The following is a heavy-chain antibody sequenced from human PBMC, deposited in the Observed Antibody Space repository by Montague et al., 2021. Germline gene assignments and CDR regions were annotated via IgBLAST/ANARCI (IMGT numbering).Heavy chain of an antibody. V-gene: IGHV4-39*07. J-gene: IGHJ5*02. D-gene: IGHD6-13*01. CDR3: ARVFSSWYVGWFDP. CDR1: GASITSNIYY. CDR2: IYYSGNS. Sequence: TLSLTCTVSGASITSNIYYWGWTRQSPGRGPEWIGSIYYSGNSFYQPSLKSRITMAVDTSKNQFSLKLSSVTAADTAIYYCARVFSSWYVGWFDPWGQGTLVTVSS.